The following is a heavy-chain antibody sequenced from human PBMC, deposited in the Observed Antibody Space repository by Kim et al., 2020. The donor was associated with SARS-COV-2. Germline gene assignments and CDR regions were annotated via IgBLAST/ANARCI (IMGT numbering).Heavy chain of an antibody. V-gene: IGHV3-33*06. D-gene: IGHD5-12*01. CDR1: GFTFSSYG. CDR3: AKDPIGYCGYDWGYYCYYGIDV. Sequence: GGSLRLSCAASGFTFSSYGMHWVRQAPGKGLEWVAVIWYDGSNKYYADSVKGRFTISRDNSKNTLYLQMNSLRAEDTAVYYCAKDPIGYCGYDWGYYCYYGIDVWGLGTAVTLSS. CDR2: IWYDGSNK. J-gene: IGHJ6*02.